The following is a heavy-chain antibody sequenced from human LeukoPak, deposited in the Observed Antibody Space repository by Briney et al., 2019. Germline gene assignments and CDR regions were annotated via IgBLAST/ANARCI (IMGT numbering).Heavy chain of an antibody. J-gene: IGHJ4*02. CDR1: GGTFNSYA. CDR3: ARDSAYGDFYINYFDY. CDR2: IFPIFVPA. V-gene: IGHV1-69*13. Sequence: SVTVSFKASGGTFNSYAISWVGQAPGQGREWMGGIFPIFVPATSAQTFHGRLTSPAHESTTTAYMELSSLRSEDTAVYYCARDSAYGDFYINYFDYWGQGTLVTVSS. D-gene: IGHD4-17*01.